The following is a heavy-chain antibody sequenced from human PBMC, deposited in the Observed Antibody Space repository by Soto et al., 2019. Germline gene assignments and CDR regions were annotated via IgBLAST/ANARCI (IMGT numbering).Heavy chain of an antibody. V-gene: IGHV4-34*01. CDR2: INHSGST. Sequence: SETLSLTCAAYGGSFSGYYWSWIRQPPGKGLEWIGEINHSGSTNYNPSLKSRVTISVDTSKNQFSLKLSSVTAADTAVYYCARVFAAHRLGGYYFDYWGQGTLVTVSS. CDR1: GGSFSGYY. D-gene: IGHD2-15*01. J-gene: IGHJ4*02. CDR3: ARVFAAHRLGGYYFDY.